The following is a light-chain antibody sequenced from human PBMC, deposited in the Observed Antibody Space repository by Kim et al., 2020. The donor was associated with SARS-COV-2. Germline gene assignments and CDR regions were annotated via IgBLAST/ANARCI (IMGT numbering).Light chain of an antibody. CDR1: SSDVGSYNL. V-gene: IGLV2-23*01. CDR2: EGS. J-gene: IGLJ3*02. CDR3: CSYAGSSTWV. Sequence: QSALTQPASVSGSPGQSITISCTGTSSDVGSYNLVSWYQQHPGKAPKLMIYEGSKRPSGVSNRFSGSKSGNTASLTISGLQAEDEADYYCCSYAGSSTWVFGGWTHLTVL.